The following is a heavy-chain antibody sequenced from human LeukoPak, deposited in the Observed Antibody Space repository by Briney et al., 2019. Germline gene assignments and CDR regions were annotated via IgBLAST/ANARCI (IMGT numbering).Heavy chain of an antibody. Sequence: GGSLRLSCAASGFTFSSYCMHWVRHAPGKGLVWVSCIHSDGSSTNYADSVKGRFTISRDNAKNTLYLQMNSLRAEDTAVYYCARGRFLEWLLFDYMDVWGKGTTVTVSS. D-gene: IGHD3-3*01. CDR3: ARGRFLEWLLFDYMDV. V-gene: IGHV3-74*01. J-gene: IGHJ6*03. CDR2: IHSDGSST. CDR1: GFTFSSYC.